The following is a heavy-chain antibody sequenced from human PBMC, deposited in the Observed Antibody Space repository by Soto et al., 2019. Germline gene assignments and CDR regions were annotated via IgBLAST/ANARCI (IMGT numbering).Heavy chain of an antibody. CDR3: AKARTQDPESLDY. CDR1: GFTFSSYA. Sequence: EVQLLESGGGLVQPGGSLRLSCAASGFTFSSYAMSWVRQAPGKGLEWVSAISGSGGSTYYADSVKGRFTISRDNSKNPLYLQMNSLRAEDTAVYYCAKARTQDPESLDYWGQGTLVTVSS. CDR2: ISGSGGST. J-gene: IGHJ4*02. V-gene: IGHV3-23*01.